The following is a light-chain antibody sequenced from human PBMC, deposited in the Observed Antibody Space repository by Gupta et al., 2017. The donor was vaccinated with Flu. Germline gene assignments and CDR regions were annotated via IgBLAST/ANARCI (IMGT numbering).Light chain of an antibody. J-gene: IGLJ1*01. CDR3: GSWSSGRSTVYV. CDR1: SSNIGDND. V-gene: IGLV1-51*02. Sequence: QSVLTQPPSVSAAPGQKVTISCSGSSSNIGDNDVAWYQHLPGAAPKVLIYQNNRRPAGRPDRFSGSKSGTSATLAITGLQTGDEADYYCGSWSSGRSTVYVFGTGTKVTVL. CDR2: QNN.